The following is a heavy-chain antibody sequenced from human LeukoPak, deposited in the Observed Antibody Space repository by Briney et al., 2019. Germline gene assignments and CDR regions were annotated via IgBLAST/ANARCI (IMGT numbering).Heavy chain of an antibody. CDR3: ATRPRGIVGAPDD. V-gene: IGHV1-24*01. D-gene: IGHD1-26*01. CDR2: FDPEDGET. CDR1: GYTLTQLS. Sequence: AAVKVSFKVSGYTLTQLSRHWVRQAPGKGREGMGGFDPEDGETIYAQKFQGRVIMPEHTSTATASMALSSLRSEDTSVYYCATRPRGIVGAPDDWGQGTLATVSS. J-gene: IGHJ4*02.